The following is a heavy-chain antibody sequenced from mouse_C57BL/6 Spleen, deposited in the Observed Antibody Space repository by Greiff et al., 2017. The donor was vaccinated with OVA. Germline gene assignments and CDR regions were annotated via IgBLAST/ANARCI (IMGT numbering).Heavy chain of an antibody. J-gene: IGHJ1*03. Sequence: EVKLVESGGGLVQPGGSLKLSCAASGFTFSDYGMAWVRQAPRKGPEWVAFISNLAYSIYYADTVTGRFTISSENAKNTLYLEMSSLRSEDTAMYYCARRNGAWYFDVWGTGTTVTVSS. CDR2: ISNLAYSI. CDR3: ARRNGAWYFDV. CDR1: GFTFSDYG. V-gene: IGHV5-15*04.